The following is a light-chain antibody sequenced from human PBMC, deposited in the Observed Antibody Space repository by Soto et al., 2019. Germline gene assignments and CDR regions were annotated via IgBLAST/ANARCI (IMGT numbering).Light chain of an antibody. CDR2: DVS. CDR1: NSDVGRYSY. Sequence: QSVLAQPRSVSGSPRQTVSISCTGTNSDVGRYSYVSWYQQHPGKAPKLMIYDVSERPSGVPDRFSGSKSGNTASLTISGLQAEDEADYYCCSYAGTYTGVFGTGTRSPS. CDR3: CSYAGTYTGV. J-gene: IGLJ1*01. V-gene: IGLV2-11*01.